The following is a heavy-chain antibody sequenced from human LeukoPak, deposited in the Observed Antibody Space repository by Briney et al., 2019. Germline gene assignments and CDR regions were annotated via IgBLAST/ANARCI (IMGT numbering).Heavy chain of an antibody. Sequence: GGSLRLSCAASGFIFGDFGMHWVRQAPGKGLEWVAFIRYDGSIKYYADSVKGRFTLSRDNSKNTLYLQMNSLRAEDTAVYYCAKALYLGYCSSTSCYSPPDYWGQGTLVTVSS. CDR1: GFIFGDFG. V-gene: IGHV3-30*02. J-gene: IGHJ4*02. CDR2: IRYDGSIK. CDR3: AKALYLGYCSSTSCYSPPDY. D-gene: IGHD2-2*02.